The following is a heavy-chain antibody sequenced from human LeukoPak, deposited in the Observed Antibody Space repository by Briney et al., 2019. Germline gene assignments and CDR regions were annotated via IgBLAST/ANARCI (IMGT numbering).Heavy chain of an antibody. V-gene: IGHV3-21*01. CDR1: GFTFSSYS. Sequence: SGGSLRLSCAASGFTFSSYSMDWVRQVPGKGLEWVSSISSSSSYIYYADSVKGRFTISRDNAKNSLYLQMNSLRAEDTAVYYCARNGDADYWGQGTLVTVSS. D-gene: IGHD5-24*01. CDR2: ISSSSSYI. J-gene: IGHJ4*02. CDR3: ARNGDADY.